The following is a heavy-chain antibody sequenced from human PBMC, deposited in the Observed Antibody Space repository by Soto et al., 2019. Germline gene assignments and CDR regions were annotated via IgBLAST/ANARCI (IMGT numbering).Heavy chain of an antibody. Sequence: PSETLSLTCTVSGGSISSGGYYWSWIRQHPGKGLEWIGYIYYSGSTYYNPSLKSRVTISVDTSKNQFSLKLSSVTAADTAVYYCARGLRFLEWFSPNWFDPWGQGTLVTVSS. D-gene: IGHD3-3*01. CDR2: IYYSGST. J-gene: IGHJ5*02. V-gene: IGHV4-31*03. CDR3: ARGLRFLEWFSPNWFDP. CDR1: GGSISSGGYY.